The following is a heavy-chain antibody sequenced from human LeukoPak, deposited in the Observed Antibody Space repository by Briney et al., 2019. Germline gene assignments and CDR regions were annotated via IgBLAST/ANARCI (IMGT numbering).Heavy chain of an antibody. CDR2: IYYSGST. V-gene: IGHV4-59*01. CDR3: ARDKVNWYFDL. Sequence: KPSETLSLTCTVSGVSISSYYWSWIRPPPGKGLEWIGYIYYSGSTNYNPSLKSRVTISVDTSKNQFSLKLSSVTAADTAVYYCARDKVNWYFDLWGRGTLVTVSS. CDR1: GVSISSYY. J-gene: IGHJ2*01.